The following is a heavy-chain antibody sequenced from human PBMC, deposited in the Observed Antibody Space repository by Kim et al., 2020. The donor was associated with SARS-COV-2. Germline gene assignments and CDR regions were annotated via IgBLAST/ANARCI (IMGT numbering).Heavy chain of an antibody. CDR3: ARRAWNLSIDI. D-gene: IGHD1-1*01. CDR2: IGFRGDT. CDR1: GFTFSNYD. Sequence: GGSLRLSCVASGFTFSNYDMHWVRQTTGKGLEWVSGIGFRGDTYYQDSVKGRFSVSRDNDRSSFYLQMNNLRAGDTAVYYCARRAWNLSIDIWGRGTMVTVSS. V-gene: IGHV3-13*04. J-gene: IGHJ3*02.